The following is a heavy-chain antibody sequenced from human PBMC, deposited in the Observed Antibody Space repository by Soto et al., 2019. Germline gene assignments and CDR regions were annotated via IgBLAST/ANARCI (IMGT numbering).Heavy chain of an antibody. CDR3: ARSVSVRSSGWYNFSSWFDP. CDR1: GDSVSSNSAA. V-gene: IGHV6-1*01. CDR2: TYYRSKWYN. Sequence: SQTLSLTCAISGDSVSSNSAAWNWIRQSPSRGLEWLGRTYYRSKWYNDYAVSVKSRITINPDTSKNQFSLQLNSVTPEDTAVYFCARSVSVRSSGWYNFSSWFDPGGQGTLVTVSS. J-gene: IGHJ5*02. D-gene: IGHD6-19*01.